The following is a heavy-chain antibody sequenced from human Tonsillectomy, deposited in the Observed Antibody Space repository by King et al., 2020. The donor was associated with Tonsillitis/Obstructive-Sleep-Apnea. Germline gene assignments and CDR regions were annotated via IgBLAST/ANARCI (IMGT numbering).Heavy chain of an antibody. CDR2: ISSSSSYI. CDR3: RCDYGPGSYVGNWFDP. Sequence: VQLVESGGGLVKPGGSLRLSCAASGFTFSSYSMNWVRQAPGKGLEWVSSISSSSSYIYYADSVKGRFTISRDNAKNSLYLQMNSLRAEDTAVSYCRCDYGPGSYVGNWFDPWGQGTLVTVSS. D-gene: IGHD3-10*01. J-gene: IGHJ5*02. V-gene: IGHV3-21*01. CDR1: GFTFSSYS.